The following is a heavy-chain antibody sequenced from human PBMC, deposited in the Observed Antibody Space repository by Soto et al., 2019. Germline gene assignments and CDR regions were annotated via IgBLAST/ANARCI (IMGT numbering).Heavy chain of an antibody. Sequence: SETLSLTCAVYVGSFSAYYWSWIRQPPGKGLEWIWEINHSGGTSYNPSLKSRVTISVDTPKSQFSLKVSGVSAADTAVYYCATSQKGYNWNYFEHGGQGALVTVSS. CDR1: VGSFSAYY. V-gene: IGHV4-34*01. CDR3: ATSQKGYNWNYFEH. D-gene: IGHD1-20*01. CDR2: INHSGGT. J-gene: IGHJ4*02.